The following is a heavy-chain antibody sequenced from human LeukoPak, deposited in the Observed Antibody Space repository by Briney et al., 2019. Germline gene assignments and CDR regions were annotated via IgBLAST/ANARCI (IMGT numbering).Heavy chain of an antibody. CDR1: GFTFSSYG. CDR3: ARGREEMATIYFAY. CDR2: IKQDGSEK. V-gene: IGHV3-7*01. J-gene: IGHJ4*02. D-gene: IGHD5-24*01. Sequence: GGSLRLSCAASGFTFSSYGMHWVRQAPGKGLEWVANIKQDGSEKYYVDSVKGRFTISRDNAKNSLYLQMNSLRAEDTAVYYCARGREEMATIYFAYWGQGTLVTVSS.